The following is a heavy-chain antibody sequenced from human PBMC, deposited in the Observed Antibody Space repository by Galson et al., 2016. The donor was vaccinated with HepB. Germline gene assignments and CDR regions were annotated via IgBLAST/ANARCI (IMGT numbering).Heavy chain of an antibody. CDR1: GFTFSDYY. Sequence: SLRLSCAASGFTFSDYYMSWIRQAPGKGLEWVSYISISSSYTNYAASVKGRFTISRDNAKNSVYLQMNSLRAEDTAVYYCARNRGYSGYDAFDIWGQGTMVTVSS. CDR2: ISISSSYT. V-gene: IGHV3-11*03. CDR3: ARNRGYSGYDAFDI. J-gene: IGHJ3*02. D-gene: IGHD5-12*01.